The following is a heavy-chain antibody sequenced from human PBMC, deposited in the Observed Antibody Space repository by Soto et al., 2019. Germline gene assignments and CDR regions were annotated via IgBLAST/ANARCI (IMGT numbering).Heavy chain of an antibody. Sequence: GASVKVSCKASGYTFTSYAMHWVRQAPGQRLEWMGWINAGNGNTKYSQKFQGRVTMTTDTSTNTAYMELRSLRSDDTAVYYCARTYYYGNTGYSAFDIWGQGTMVTVSS. CDR3: ARTYYYGNTGYSAFDI. CDR1: GYTFTSYA. CDR2: INAGNGNT. D-gene: IGHD3-22*01. J-gene: IGHJ3*02. V-gene: IGHV1-3*01.